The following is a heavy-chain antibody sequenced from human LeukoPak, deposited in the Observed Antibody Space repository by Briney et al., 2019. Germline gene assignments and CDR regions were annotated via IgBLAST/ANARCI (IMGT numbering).Heavy chain of an antibody. J-gene: IGHJ5*02. D-gene: IGHD6-19*01. V-gene: IGHV4-39*07. CDR3: ARDGSSGWYGGLNWFDP. CDR2: IYYSGNT. Sequence: SETLFLTCSVSGGSISSSSYYWGWIRQPPGKGLEWIGSIYYSGNTYYNPSLKSRVSISVDTSKNQFSLKLSFVTAADTAIYYCARDGSSGWYGGLNWFDPWGQGTLVTVSS. CDR1: GGSISSSSYY.